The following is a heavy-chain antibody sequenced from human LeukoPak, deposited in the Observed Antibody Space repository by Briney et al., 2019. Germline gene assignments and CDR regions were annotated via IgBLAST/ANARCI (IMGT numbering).Heavy chain of an antibody. J-gene: IGHJ4*02. CDR2: INHSGST. D-gene: IGHD3-3*01. CDR3: ARVVGFWSGYVDY. V-gene: IGHV4-34*01. CDR1: GGSFSDYY. Sequence: PSETLSLTCAVYGGSFSDYYWSWIRQPPGKGLEWIGEINHSGSTNYNPSLKSRVTISVDTSKNQFSLKLSSVTAADTAVYYCARVVGFWSGYVDYWGQGTLVTVSS.